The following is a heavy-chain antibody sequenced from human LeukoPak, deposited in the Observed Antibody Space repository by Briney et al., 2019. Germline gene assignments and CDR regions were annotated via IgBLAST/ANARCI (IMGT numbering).Heavy chain of an antibody. Sequence: KPSETLSLTCTVSGGSISSSSYYWGWIRQPPGKGLEWIGSIYYSGSTYYNPSLKSRVTISVDTSKNQFSLKLSSVTAADTAVYYCARLYSGYVFDYWGQGTLVTVSS. J-gene: IGHJ4*02. V-gene: IGHV4-39*07. CDR1: GGSISSSSYY. D-gene: IGHD5-12*01. CDR3: ARLYSGYVFDY. CDR2: IYYSGST.